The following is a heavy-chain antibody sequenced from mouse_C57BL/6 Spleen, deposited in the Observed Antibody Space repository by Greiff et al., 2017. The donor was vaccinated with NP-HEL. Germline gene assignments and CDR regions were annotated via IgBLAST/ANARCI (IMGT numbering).Heavy chain of an antibody. J-gene: IGHJ3*01. CDR3: ARSRDYETGAWFAY. Sequence: QVQLKQSGAELVRPGTSVKVSCKASGYAFTNYLIEWVKQRPGQGLEWIGVINPGSGGTNYNEKFKGKATLTADKSSSTAYMQLSSLTSEDSAVYFCARSRDYETGAWFAYWGQGTLVTVSA. CDR2: INPGSGGT. V-gene: IGHV1-54*01. D-gene: IGHD2-4*01. CDR1: GYAFTNYL.